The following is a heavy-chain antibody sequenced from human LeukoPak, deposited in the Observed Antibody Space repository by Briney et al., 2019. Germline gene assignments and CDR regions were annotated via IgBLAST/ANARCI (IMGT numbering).Heavy chain of an antibody. CDR1: GGSFSGYY. CDR3: ARLSYDFWSGYVIGGDY. CDR2: INHSGST. Sequence: ASETLSLTCAVYGGSFSGYYWSWIRQPPGKGLEWIGEINHSGSTNYNPSLKSRVTISVDTSKNQFSLKLSSVTAADTAVYYCARLSYDFWSGYVIGGDYWGQGTLVTVSS. D-gene: IGHD3-3*01. J-gene: IGHJ4*02. V-gene: IGHV4-34*01.